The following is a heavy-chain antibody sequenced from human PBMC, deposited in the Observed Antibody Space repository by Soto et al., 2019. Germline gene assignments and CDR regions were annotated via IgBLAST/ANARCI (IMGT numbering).Heavy chain of an antibody. D-gene: IGHD3-10*01. V-gene: IGHV3-15*07. CDR1: GFSLSDGW. CDR2: IKSKADGGTV. Sequence: EVRLVQSGGGFVKPEESLRLSCSASGFSLSDGWMNWVRQTPGKGLEWVGRIKSKADGGTVDYAAPVKGRFVISRDDSENMLYLQMNSLKADDTGIYYCTRRPKAGDAGVDPLAHWGQGALVTVSS. J-gene: IGHJ4*02. CDR3: TRRPKAGDAGVDPLAH.